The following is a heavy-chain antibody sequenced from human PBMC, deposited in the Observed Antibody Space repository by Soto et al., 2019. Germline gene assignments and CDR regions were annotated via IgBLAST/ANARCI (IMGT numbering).Heavy chain of an antibody. Sequence: EVQLLESGGGLVQPGGSLRLSCAASGFTFSSYAMSWVRQAPGKGLEWVSAISGSGGSTYYADSVKGRFTISRDNPKNTLYLQMNSLRAEDTAVYYCAKRSLYCSSTSCYFAYWGQGTLVTVSS. V-gene: IGHV3-23*01. D-gene: IGHD2-2*01. CDR2: ISGSGGST. CDR1: GFTFSSYA. J-gene: IGHJ4*02. CDR3: AKRSLYCSSTSCYFAY.